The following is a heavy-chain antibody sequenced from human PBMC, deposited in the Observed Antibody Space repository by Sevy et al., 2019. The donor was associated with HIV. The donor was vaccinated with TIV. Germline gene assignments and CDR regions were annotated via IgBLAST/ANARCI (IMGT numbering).Heavy chain of an antibody. CDR3: AREFDGGPDY. D-gene: IGHD3-9*01. CDR1: GFTFSTYW. CDR2: INQDGSQK. J-gene: IGHJ4*02. V-gene: IGHV3-7*01. Sequence: GGSLRLSCGASGFTFSTYWMSWVRQAPGKGLEWVANINQDGSQKYYVDSVKGRFTTSKDNAKNSLYLQMSSLRAEDTAVYYCAREFDGGPDYWGQGTLVTVSS.